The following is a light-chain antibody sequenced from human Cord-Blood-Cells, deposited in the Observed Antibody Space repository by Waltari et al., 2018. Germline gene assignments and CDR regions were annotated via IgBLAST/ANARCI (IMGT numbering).Light chain of an antibody. V-gene: IGKV4-1*01. Sequence: IVLTLSPDSLALSLGETATITCKSSQSVLYSSKNRNYLALYQQKPGQPPKLLIYWASTRESEGPDRFRCSGSGTDSTLTISILKAEDVAVDYCQYYYSTPQSYTFGQGTKLEIK. CDR1: QSVLYSSKNRNY. J-gene: IGKJ2*01. CDR2: WAS. CDR3: QYYYSTPQSYT.